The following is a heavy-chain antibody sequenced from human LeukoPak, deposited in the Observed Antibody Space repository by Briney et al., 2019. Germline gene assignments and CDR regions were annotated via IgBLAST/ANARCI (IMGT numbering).Heavy chain of an antibody. CDR2: INAGNGNT. J-gene: IGHJ4*02. CDR3: ARGRGWQWLVRGFDY. D-gene: IGHD6-19*01. Sequence: ASVKVSCKASGYTFTSYAMHWVRQAPGQRLEWMGWINAGNGNTKYSQKFQGRVTITRDTSASTAYMELSSLRSEDTAVYYCARGRGWQWLVRGFDYWGQGTLVTVSS. V-gene: IGHV1-3*01. CDR1: GYTFTSYA.